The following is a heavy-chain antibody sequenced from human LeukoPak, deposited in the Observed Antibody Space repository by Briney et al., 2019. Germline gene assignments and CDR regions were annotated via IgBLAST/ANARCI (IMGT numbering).Heavy chain of an antibody. CDR2: INPKTGVT. V-gene: IGHV1-2*06. CDR3: ATDGTVGATSKTGDY. CDR1: GYTFTGYY. Sequence: ASVKVSCKASGYTFTGYYIHWVRQAPGQGLEWMGRINPKTGVTIYAQKFQDRVTMTRDTSISTAYMELSRLRSDDTAVYYCATDGTVGATSKTGDYWGQGTLVTVSS. D-gene: IGHD1-26*01. J-gene: IGHJ4*02.